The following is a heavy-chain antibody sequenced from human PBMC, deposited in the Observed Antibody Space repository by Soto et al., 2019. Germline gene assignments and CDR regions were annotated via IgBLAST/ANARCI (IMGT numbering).Heavy chain of an antibody. CDR2: ISGSDGKT. V-gene: IGHV3-23*04. Sequence: DVRLAESGGGLVQPGGSLRLSCTTSGFSFASFAMTWVRQAPRKGLEWVATISGSDGKTHYADSVKGRFSISRDTSRNTLYLQMNSLRADETAIYCCAKWSYLDYWGQGTRVTVSS. CDR1: GFSFASFA. CDR3: AKWSYLDY. J-gene: IGHJ4*02. D-gene: IGHD3-3*01.